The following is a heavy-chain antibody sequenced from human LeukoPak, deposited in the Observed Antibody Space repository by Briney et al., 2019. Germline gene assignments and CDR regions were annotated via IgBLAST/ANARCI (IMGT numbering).Heavy chain of an antibody. CDR2: INHSGST. D-gene: IGHD6-13*01. CDR1: GGSFSGYY. J-gene: IGHJ5*02. Sequence: SETLSLTCAVYGGSFSGYYWSWIRQPPGKGLEWIGEINHSGSTNYNPSLKSRVTISVDTSKNQFSLKLSSVTAADTAVYYCARLYASSWYSFGWFDPWGQGTLVTVSS. V-gene: IGHV4-34*01. CDR3: ARLYASSWYSFGWFDP.